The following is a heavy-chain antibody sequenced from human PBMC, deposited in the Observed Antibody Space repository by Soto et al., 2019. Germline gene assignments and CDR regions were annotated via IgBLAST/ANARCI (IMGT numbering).Heavy chain of an antibody. J-gene: IGHJ4*01. CDR2: VKSKNDGGTT. Sequence: PGRSMRLSYAASGFTFSNAWINWVRQTPGRGLEWVGRVKSKNDGGTTDFAAAVKGRFAISREDSNNMVYLEMSSVQTEDTAMYYCTTDSCITTIAVRYYWGHGTLVTVSS. V-gene: IGHV3-15*07. CDR1: GFTFSNAW. D-gene: IGHD3-22*01. CDR3: TTDSCITTIAVRYY.